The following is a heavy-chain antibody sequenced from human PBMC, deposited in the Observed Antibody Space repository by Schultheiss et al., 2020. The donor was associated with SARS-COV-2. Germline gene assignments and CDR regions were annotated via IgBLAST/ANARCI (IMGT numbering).Heavy chain of an antibody. J-gene: IGHJ4*02. CDR3: ARGGDILTGYYPYYFDY. Sequence: SETLSLTCTVSGGSISSYYWSWIRPPPGKGLEWIGYVYYSGSTNYNPSLKSRVTISLDTSKNQFSLRLSSVTAADTAVYYCARGGDILTGYYPYYFDYWGQGTLVTVSS. D-gene: IGHD3-9*01. V-gene: IGHV4-59*08. CDR2: VYYSGST. CDR1: GGSISSYY.